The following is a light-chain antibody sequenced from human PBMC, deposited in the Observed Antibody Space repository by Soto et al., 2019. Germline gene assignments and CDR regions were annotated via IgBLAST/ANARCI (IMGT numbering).Light chain of an antibody. CDR3: CSYAGSNILM. V-gene: IGLV2-11*01. J-gene: IGLJ3*02. Sequence: QSVLTQPRSVSGSPEQSVTISCTGTSSDVGGYNYVSWYQQHPGIVPKLMIFDVNNRPSGVPDRFSGSKSGNTASLTISGLQGEDEADYHCCSYAGSNILMFGGGTKLTVL. CDR1: SSDVGGYNY. CDR2: DVN.